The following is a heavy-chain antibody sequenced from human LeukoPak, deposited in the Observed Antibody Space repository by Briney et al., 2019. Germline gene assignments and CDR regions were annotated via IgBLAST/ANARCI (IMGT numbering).Heavy chain of an antibody. Sequence: GGSLRLSCAASGFTFSSYAMSWVRQAPGKGLEWVSAISGSGGSTYYAGSVKGRFTISRDNSKNTLYLQMNSLRAEDTAVYYCAKDYFSDFWSGCTFDYWGQGTLVTVSS. CDR3: AKDYFSDFWSGCTFDY. J-gene: IGHJ4*02. D-gene: IGHD3-3*01. CDR2: ISGSGGST. V-gene: IGHV3-23*01. CDR1: GFTFSSYA.